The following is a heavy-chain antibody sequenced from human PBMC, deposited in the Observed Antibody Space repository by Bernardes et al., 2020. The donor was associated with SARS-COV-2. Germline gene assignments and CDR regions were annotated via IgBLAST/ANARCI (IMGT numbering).Heavy chain of an antibody. CDR3: ARVVNKDWFDP. J-gene: IGHJ5*02. Sequence: SQTLSLTCTVSGASVRSGAYFWTWIRQHPGKGLEWIGYIYYSGGTYYNPSLKSRITISLDTSKNQFSLKLNSLTAADTAVYYCARVVNKDWFDPWGQGTLVTVSS. V-gene: IGHV4-31*03. CDR2: IYYSGGT. CDR1: GASVRSGAYF.